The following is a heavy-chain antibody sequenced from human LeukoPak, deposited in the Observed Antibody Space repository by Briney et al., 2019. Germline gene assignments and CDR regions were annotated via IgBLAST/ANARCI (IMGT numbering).Heavy chain of an antibody. V-gene: IGHV1-8*01. D-gene: IGHD2-2*01. CDR3: ARSPYQGYYYYYMDV. Sequence: ASVKVSCKASGYTFTSYDINWVRQATGQGLEWMGWMNPNSGNTGYAQKFQGRVTMTRNTSISTAYTELSSLRSEDTAVYYCARSPYQGYYYYYMDVWGKGTTVTVSS. CDR2: MNPNSGNT. CDR1: GYTFTSYD. J-gene: IGHJ6*03.